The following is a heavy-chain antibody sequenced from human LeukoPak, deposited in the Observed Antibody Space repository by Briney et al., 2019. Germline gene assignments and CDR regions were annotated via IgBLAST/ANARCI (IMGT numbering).Heavy chain of an antibody. Sequence: PGGSLRLSCAASGFTFSSYAMHWVRQAPGKGLEWVAVISYDGSNKYYADSVKGRFTISRDNSKNTLYLQMNSLRAEDTAVYYCARDFAPDIAVVPAGGFDYWGQGTLVTVSS. D-gene: IGHD2-2*01. CDR1: GFTFSSYA. CDR3: ARDFAPDIAVVPAGGFDY. V-gene: IGHV3-30*04. CDR2: ISYDGSNK. J-gene: IGHJ4*02.